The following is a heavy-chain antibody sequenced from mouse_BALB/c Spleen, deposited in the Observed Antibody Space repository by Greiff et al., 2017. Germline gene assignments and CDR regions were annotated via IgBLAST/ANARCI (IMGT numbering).Heavy chain of an antibody. CDR3: ARAYYDDGFAY. Sequence: EVKLMESGGGLVKPGGSLKLSCAASGFTFSSYAMSWVRQTPEKRLEWVASISSGGSTYYPDSVKGRFTISRDNARNILYLQMSSLRSEDTAMYYCARAYYDDGFAYWGQGTLVTVSA. CDR2: ISSGGST. CDR1: GFTFSSYA. J-gene: IGHJ3*01. V-gene: IGHV5-6-5*01. D-gene: IGHD2-4*01.